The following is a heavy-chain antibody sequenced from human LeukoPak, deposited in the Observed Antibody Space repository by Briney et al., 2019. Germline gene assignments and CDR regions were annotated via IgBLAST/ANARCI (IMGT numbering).Heavy chain of an antibody. D-gene: IGHD3-10*01. V-gene: IGHV3-7*01. CDR2: IRQDGSEK. CDR1: GFTYSNYW. J-gene: IGHJ4*02. CDR3: VRESRSGTSY. Sequence: GGSLRLSCAAPGFTYSNYWMSGVRQARGKGREGVANIRQDGSEKQYVNSIKGRCTISRDNAKNSLYLQMNSLRAEDMAVFFCVRESRSGTSYWGQGTLVTASS.